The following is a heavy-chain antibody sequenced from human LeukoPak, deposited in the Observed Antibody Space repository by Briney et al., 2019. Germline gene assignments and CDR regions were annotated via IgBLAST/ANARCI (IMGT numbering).Heavy chain of an antibody. CDR2: IYRDGNT. J-gene: IGHJ4*02. D-gene: IGHD4-17*01. CDR1: GDSISSSTW. Sequence: SGTLSLTCAVSGDSISSSTWWSWVRQPPGRGLEWIGEIYRDGNTNYNPSLESRVTISVDRSKSQFSLKLTSVTAADTAVYYCARNPGSDYPEWWGQGTLVTVSS. CDR3: ARNPGSDYPEW. V-gene: IGHV4-4*02.